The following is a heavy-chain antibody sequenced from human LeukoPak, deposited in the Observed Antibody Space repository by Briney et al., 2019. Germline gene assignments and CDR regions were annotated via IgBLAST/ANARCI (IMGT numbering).Heavy chain of an antibody. CDR2: MNPNNGNT. Sequence: ASVKVSCKASGYTFTSYDINWVRQATGQGLEWMGWMNPNNGNTGYAQKFQGRVTMTRSTAIRTAYMELSSLRIDDTAVYYCAKEKYYYDSSGSVDYWGQGTLVTVSS. D-gene: IGHD3-22*01. CDR3: AKEKYYYDSSGSVDY. V-gene: IGHV1-8*01. CDR1: GYTFTSYD. J-gene: IGHJ4*02.